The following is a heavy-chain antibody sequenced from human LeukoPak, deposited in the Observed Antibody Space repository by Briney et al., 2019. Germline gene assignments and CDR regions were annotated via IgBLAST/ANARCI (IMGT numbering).Heavy chain of an antibody. CDR3: AKDRSCTNNICHGDFDY. V-gene: IGHV3-23*01. J-gene: IGHJ4*02. D-gene: IGHD2-8*01. CDR1: GFTFSNYA. Sequence: GGSLRLSCAASGFTFSNYAMSWVRQAPGKGLEWVSGISGSGGDTYYADSVKGRFTISRDNSKNTLYLQMNGLRAEDTAVYYCAKDRSCTNNICHGDFDYWGQGTLVTVSS. CDR2: ISGSGGDT.